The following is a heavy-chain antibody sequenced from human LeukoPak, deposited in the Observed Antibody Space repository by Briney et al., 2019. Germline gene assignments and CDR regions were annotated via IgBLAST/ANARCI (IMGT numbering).Heavy chain of an antibody. CDR1: GFTFSSYG. V-gene: IGHV3-30*02. CDR3: ARDRRRRTQDYYYYYMDV. Sequence: PGGSLRLSCAASGFTFSSYGMHWVRQAPGRGLEWVAFIRYDGSNKYYADSVKGRFTISRDNSKNTLYLQMNSLRAEDTAVYYCARDRRRRTQDYYYYYMDVWGKGTTVTISS. CDR2: IRYDGSNK. J-gene: IGHJ6*03.